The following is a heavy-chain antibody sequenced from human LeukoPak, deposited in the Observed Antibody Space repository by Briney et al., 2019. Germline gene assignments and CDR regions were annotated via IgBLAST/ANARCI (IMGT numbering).Heavy chain of an antibody. Sequence: SETLSLTCTVSGGSISSSSYYWGWIRQPPGKGLEWIGSIYYSGSTYYNPSLKSRVTISVDTSKNQFSLKLSSVTAADTAVYYCARRPIFGVVDYWGQGTLVTVSS. V-gene: IGHV4-39*01. J-gene: IGHJ4*02. CDR1: GGSISSSSYY. CDR3: ARRPIFGVVDY. CDR2: IYYSGST. D-gene: IGHD3-3*01.